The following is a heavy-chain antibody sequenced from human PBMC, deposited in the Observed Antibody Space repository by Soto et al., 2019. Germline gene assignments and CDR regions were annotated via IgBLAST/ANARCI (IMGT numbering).Heavy chain of an antibody. Sequence: GGSLRLSCAASGFTVSSNYMSWVRQAPGKGLEWVSVIYSGGSTYYADSVKGRFTISRDNSKNTLYLQMNSLRAEDTAVYYCASAQWLVEFDYWGQGTLVTVSS. D-gene: IGHD6-19*01. V-gene: IGHV3-66*01. CDR3: ASAQWLVEFDY. CDR1: GFTVSSNY. J-gene: IGHJ4*02. CDR2: IYSGGST.